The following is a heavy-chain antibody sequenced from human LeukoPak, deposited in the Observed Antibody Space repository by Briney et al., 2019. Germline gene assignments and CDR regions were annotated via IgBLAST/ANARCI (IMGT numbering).Heavy chain of an antibody. Sequence: ASVQVSCQASGYTFTTYIIHWMRQAPGQRLEWMGCINTGNGNTKYSQKFQDRVTITRDTSASTAYMELSSLRSEDTAVYYCARDQGDSSGWYRDFDYWGQGTLVTVSS. CDR1: GYTFTTYI. CDR2: INTGNGNT. V-gene: IGHV1-3*04. J-gene: IGHJ4*02. CDR3: ARDQGDSSGWYRDFDY. D-gene: IGHD6-19*01.